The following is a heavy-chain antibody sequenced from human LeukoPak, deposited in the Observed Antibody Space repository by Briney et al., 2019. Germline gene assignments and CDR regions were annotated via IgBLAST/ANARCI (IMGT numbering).Heavy chain of an antibody. D-gene: IGHD3-22*01. Sequence: SGPALVKPTQTLTLTCTFSGFSLSTSGMCVSWIRQPPGKALEWLARIDWDDDKYYSTSLKTRLTISKDTSKNQVVPTMTNMDPVDTATYYCARILRYYDSSGYSYYFDYWGQGTLVTVSS. CDR3: ARILRYYDSSGYSYYFDY. V-gene: IGHV2-70*11. CDR1: GFSLSTSGMC. CDR2: IDWDDDK. J-gene: IGHJ4*02.